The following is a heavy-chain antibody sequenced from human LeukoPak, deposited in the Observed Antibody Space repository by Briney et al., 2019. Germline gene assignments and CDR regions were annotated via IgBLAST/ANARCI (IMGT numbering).Heavy chain of an antibody. D-gene: IGHD3-10*01. J-gene: IGHJ4*02. Sequence: GGSLRLSCAASGFTFSSYAMSWVRQAPGKGLEWVSAISGSGGSTYYADSVKGRFTISRDNSKNTLYLQMNSLRAEDTAVYYCAKGGRSILWFGESDYWGQGTLVTVSS. CDR1: GFTFSSYA. V-gene: IGHV3-23*01. CDR2: ISGSGGST. CDR3: AKGGRSILWFGESDY.